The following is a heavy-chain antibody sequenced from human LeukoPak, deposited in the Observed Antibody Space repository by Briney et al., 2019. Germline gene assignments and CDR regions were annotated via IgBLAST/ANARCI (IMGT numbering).Heavy chain of an antibody. CDR3: ARDRGVPRPYYFDQ. D-gene: IGHD3-10*01. V-gene: IGHV4-39*07. CDR1: GGSISSSSYY. CDR2: IYYSGST. Sequence: SETLSLTCTVSGGSISSSSYYWGWIRQPPGKGLEWIGSIYYSGSTYYNPSLGGRVIMSIDTSKNQFSLKLTSVTAADTAMYYCARDRGVPRPYYFDQWGQGTLVTVSS. J-gene: IGHJ4*02.